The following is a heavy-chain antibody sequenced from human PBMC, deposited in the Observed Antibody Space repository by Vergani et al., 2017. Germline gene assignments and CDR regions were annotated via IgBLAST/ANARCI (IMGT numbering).Heavy chain of an antibody. CDR2: IIPIFGTA. V-gene: IGHV1-69*12. Sequence: QVQLVQSGAEVKKPGSSVKVSCKASGGTFSSYAISWVRQAPGQGLEWMGGIIPIFGTANYAQKFQGRVTITADESTSTAYMELSSLRSEDTAVYYCAGRNPYDSSFYYYVLGAFDIWGQGTMVTVSS. CDR3: AGRNPYDSSFYYYVLGAFDI. CDR1: GGTFSSYA. J-gene: IGHJ3*02. D-gene: IGHD3-22*01.